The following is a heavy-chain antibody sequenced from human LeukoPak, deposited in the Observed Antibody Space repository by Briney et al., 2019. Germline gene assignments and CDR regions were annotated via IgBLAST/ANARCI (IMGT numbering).Heavy chain of an antibody. J-gene: IGHJ4*02. D-gene: IGHD4-17*01. CDR1: GFTVSSNY. CDR3: ARDSGDYYFDY. CDR2: IYSGGST. V-gene: IGHV3-53*01. Sequence: GGSLRLSCAASGFTVSSNYMSWVRQAPGKGLEWVSVIYSGGSTYYADSVKGRFTISRDNSMNTLYLQMNSLRAEDTAVYYCARDSGDYYFDYWGQGTLVTVSS.